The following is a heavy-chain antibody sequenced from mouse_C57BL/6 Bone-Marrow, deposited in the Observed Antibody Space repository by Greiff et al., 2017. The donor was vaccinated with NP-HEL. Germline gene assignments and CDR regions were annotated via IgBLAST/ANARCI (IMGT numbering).Heavy chain of an antibody. V-gene: IGHV7-3*01. Sequence: DVKLVESGGGLVQPGGSLSLSCAASGFTFTDYYMSWVRQPPGKALEWLGFIRNKANGYTTAYSASVKGRFTISRDNSQSILYLQMNALRAEDSATYYCARYDYDVGFDYWGQGTTLTGSS. D-gene: IGHD2-4*01. CDR3: ARYDYDVGFDY. J-gene: IGHJ2*01. CDR2: IRNKANGYTT. CDR1: GFTFTDYY.